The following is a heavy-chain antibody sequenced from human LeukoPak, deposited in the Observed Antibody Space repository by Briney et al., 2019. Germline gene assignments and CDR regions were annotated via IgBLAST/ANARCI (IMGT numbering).Heavy chain of an antibody. D-gene: IGHD6-13*01. CDR3: ARQPGYSSSWYRSVGAYYYYMDV. CDR1: GGSFSGYY. J-gene: IGHJ6*03. Sequence: QPSETLSLTCAVYGGSFSGYYWSWIRQPPGKGLEWIGEINHSGSTNYNPSLKSRVTISVDTSKNQFSLKLSSVTAADTAVYYCARQPGYSSSWYRSVGAYYYYMDVWGKGTTVTISS. CDR2: INHSGST. V-gene: IGHV4-34*01.